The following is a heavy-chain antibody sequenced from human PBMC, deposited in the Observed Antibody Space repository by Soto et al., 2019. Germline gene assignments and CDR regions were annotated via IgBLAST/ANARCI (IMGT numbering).Heavy chain of an antibody. CDR3: AKTRTPYSSSWSRFDY. V-gene: IGHV3-23*01. J-gene: IGHJ4*02. CDR1: GFTFSSYA. Sequence: GGSLRLSCVASGFTFSSYAMSWVRQAPGKGLEWVSAISGSGGSTYYADSVKGRFTISRDNSKNTLYLQMNSLRAEDTAVYYCAKTRTPYSSSWSRFDYWGQGTLVTVSS. D-gene: IGHD6-13*01. CDR2: ISGSGGST.